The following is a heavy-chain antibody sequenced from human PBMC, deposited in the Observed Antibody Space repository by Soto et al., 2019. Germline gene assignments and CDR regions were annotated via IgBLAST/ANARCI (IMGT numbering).Heavy chain of an antibody. CDR3: AREARGWFDP. CDR1: GFTFSSYA. Sequence: QVQLVESGGGVVQPGRSLRLSCAASGFTFSSYAMHWVRQAPGKGLEWVAVISYDGSNKYYADSVKGRFTISRDNSKNTLYLQMNSLRAEDTAVYYCAREARGWFDPWGQGTLVTVSS. CDR2: ISYDGSNK. J-gene: IGHJ5*02. V-gene: IGHV3-30-3*01.